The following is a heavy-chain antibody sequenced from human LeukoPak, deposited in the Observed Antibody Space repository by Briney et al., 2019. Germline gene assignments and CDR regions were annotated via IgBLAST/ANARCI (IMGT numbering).Heavy chain of an antibody. J-gene: IGHJ4*02. Sequence: SATLILTCTVSGDSFSSGGIYWSWLRQHQGMGLEWIGYIYYSGSTYYNPSLKSRLTISVDTSKNQFSLKLSSVTAADTAVYYCARWGNSGYASGYFDYWGQGTLVTVSS. V-gene: IGHV4-31*03. CDR2: IYYSGST. CDR1: GDSFSSGGIY. CDR3: ARWGNSGYASGYFDY. D-gene: IGHD5-12*01.